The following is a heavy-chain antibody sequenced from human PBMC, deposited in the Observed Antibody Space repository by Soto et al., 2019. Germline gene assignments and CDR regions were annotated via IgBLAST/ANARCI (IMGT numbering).Heavy chain of an antibody. J-gene: IGHJ5*02. CDR3: ARSPSYSSSWYGGKRWFDP. CDR2: IYYSGST. V-gene: IGHV4-31*03. Sequence: QVQLQESGPGLVKPSQTLSLTCTVSGGFISSGGYYWSWIRQHPGKGLEWIGYIYYSGSTYYNPSLKSRVTISVDTSKNQFSLKLSSVSAADTAVYYCARSPSYSSSWYGGKRWFDPWGQGTLVTVSS. D-gene: IGHD6-13*01. CDR1: GGFISSGGYY.